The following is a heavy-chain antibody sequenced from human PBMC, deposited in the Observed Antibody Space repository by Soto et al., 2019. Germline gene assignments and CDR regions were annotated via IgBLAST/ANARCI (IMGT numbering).Heavy chain of an antibody. D-gene: IGHD2-2*03. CDR2: IKQDGSEK. CDR3: VRDTAMDGFNT. V-gene: IGHV3-7*01. CDR1: GFTFSRYW. Sequence: EVQLVESGGGLVQPGGSLRLSCAASGFTFSRYWMTWVRQAPGKGLEWVANIKQDGSEKYYVDSVKGRFTISRDNAKNSLYLQMNSLRAADTAVYYCVRDTAMDGFNTWGQGTLVTVSS. J-gene: IGHJ5*02.